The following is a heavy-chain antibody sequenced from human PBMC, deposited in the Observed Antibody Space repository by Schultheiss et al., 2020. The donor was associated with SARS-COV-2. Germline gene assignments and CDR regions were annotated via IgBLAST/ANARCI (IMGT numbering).Heavy chain of an antibody. CDR2: IYYSGST. D-gene: IGHD3-3*01. CDR1: GGSISSGGYY. Sequence: SQTLSLTCTVSGGSISSGGYYWSWIRQHPGKGLEWIGYIYYSGSTYYNPSLKSLVTISVDTSKNQFSLKLSSVTAADTAVYYCARVGTIFALDYWGQGTLVTVSS. CDR3: ARVGTIFALDY. V-gene: IGHV4-31*01. J-gene: IGHJ4*02.